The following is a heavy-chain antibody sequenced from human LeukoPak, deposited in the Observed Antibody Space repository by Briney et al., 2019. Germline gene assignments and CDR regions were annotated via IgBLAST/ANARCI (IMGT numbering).Heavy chain of an antibody. Sequence: SETLSLTCTVSGVSISSGDYYWSWIRQHPGKGLEWIGHIHYSGSTYYSPSLKSRVTISVDTSKNQFSLKESSVTAADTAVYYCARGSGRSSRDGMDVWGQGTTVTVSS. CDR2: IHYSGST. V-gene: IGHV4-31*03. CDR3: ARGSGRSSRDGMDV. J-gene: IGHJ6*02. CDR1: GVSISSGDYY. D-gene: IGHD3-10*01.